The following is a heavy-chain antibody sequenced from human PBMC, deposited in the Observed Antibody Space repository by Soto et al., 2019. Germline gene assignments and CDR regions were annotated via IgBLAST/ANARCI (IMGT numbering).Heavy chain of an antibody. D-gene: IGHD6-13*01. Sequence: PSETLSLTCTVSGGSISSGDYYWSWIRQPPGKGLEWIGYVYNSGSTNYNPSLKSRVTISEDTSKGQFSLKVNSMTAADTAVYYCARYRREAVAGYTLDNWGQGILVTSPQ. CDR2: VYNSGST. J-gene: IGHJ4*02. V-gene: IGHV4-61*08. CDR3: ARYRREAVAGYTLDN. CDR1: GGSISSGDYY.